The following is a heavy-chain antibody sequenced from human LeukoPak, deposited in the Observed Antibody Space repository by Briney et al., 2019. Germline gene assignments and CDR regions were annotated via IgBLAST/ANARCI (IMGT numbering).Heavy chain of an antibody. CDR3: ARPSGYSGYDTFDY. CDR1: GFTFSSYA. J-gene: IGHJ4*02. Sequence: PGGSLRLSCAASGFTFSSYAMHWVGQAPGKGLEWVAVISYDGSNKYYADSVKGRFTISRDNSKNTLYLQMNSLRAEDTAVYYCARPSGYSGYDTFDYWGQGTLVTVSS. V-gene: IGHV3-30*04. CDR2: ISYDGSNK. D-gene: IGHD5-12*01.